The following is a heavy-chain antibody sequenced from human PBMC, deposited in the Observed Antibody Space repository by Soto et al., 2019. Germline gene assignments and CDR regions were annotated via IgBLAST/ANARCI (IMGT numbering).Heavy chain of an antibody. D-gene: IGHD2-15*01. CDR2: ISYDGSNK. Sequence: LRLSCAASGFTFSSYGMHLVRQAPGKGLEWVAVISYDGSNKYYADSVKGRFTISRDNSKNTLYLQMNSLRAEDTAVYYCAKDQARQVVVVAATSWGQGTLVTVSS. CDR3: AKDQARQVVVVAATS. V-gene: IGHV3-30*18. CDR1: GFTFSSYG. J-gene: IGHJ5*02.